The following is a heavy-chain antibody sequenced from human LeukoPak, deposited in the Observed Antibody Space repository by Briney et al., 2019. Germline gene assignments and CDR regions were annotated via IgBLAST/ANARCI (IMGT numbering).Heavy chain of an antibody. CDR2: IYYSGST. CDR3: ARAGYNSGRYGGNFFFDY. D-gene: IGHD6-19*01. V-gene: IGHV4-59*01. J-gene: IGHJ4*02. CDR1: GGSLNDYY. Sequence: SETLSLTCTVSGGSLNDYYWSWIRQPPGKGLEWIGYIYYSGSTNYNPSLKSRVTISVDTSKNQFSLKLSSVTAADTAVYYCARAGYNSGRYGGNFFFDYWGQGTLVSVSS.